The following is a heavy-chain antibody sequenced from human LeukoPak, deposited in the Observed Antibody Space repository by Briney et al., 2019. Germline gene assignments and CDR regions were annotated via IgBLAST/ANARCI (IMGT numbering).Heavy chain of an antibody. V-gene: IGHV3-64D*09. CDR1: GFTFSSYA. Sequence: GGSLRLSCSASGFTFSSYAMHWVRQAPGKGLEYVSAISSNGGSTYYADSVKGRFTISRDNSKNTLYLQMSSLRAEDTAVYYCARELMHSGGYRTSDSWGQGTLVTVSS. D-gene: IGHD6-19*01. CDR3: ARELMHSGGYRTSDS. J-gene: IGHJ4*02. CDR2: ISSNGGST.